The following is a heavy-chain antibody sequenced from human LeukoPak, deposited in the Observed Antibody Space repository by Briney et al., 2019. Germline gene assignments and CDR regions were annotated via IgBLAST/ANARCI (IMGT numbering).Heavy chain of an antibody. Sequence: SETLSLTCTVSGGSISSYYWSWIRQPAGKGLGWIGRIYSSGSTNYNPSLKSRVTMSVDTSKNQFSLKLSSVTAADTAVYYCARRSSSWAFDYWGQGTLVTVSS. CDR2: IYSSGST. CDR1: GGSISSYY. D-gene: IGHD6-13*01. V-gene: IGHV4-4*07. CDR3: ARRSSSWAFDY. J-gene: IGHJ4*02.